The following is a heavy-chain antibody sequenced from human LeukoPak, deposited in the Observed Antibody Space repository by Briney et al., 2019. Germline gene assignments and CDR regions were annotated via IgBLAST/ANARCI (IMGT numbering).Heavy chain of an antibody. CDR2: IYSGGGA. D-gene: IGHD3-10*02. Sequence: GGSLRLSCAASGFTVSSNYMSWVRQAPGQGLEWVSVIYSGGGAYYAASGKGRFTITRDNSKNPLYLPMNSLTADDTAVYYCAEPGITMIGGVWGKGTTVTISS. J-gene: IGHJ6*04. CDR3: AEPGITMIGGV. CDR1: GFTVSSNY. V-gene: IGHV3-66*01.